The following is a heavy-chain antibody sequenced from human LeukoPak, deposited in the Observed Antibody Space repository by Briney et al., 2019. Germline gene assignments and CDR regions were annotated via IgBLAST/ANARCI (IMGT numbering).Heavy chain of an antibody. CDR1: GFTVSSIY. D-gene: IGHD3-22*01. Sequence: PGGSLRLSCAASGFTVSSIYMSLVRQAAGKGLEWVSVIYSGGSTYYADSVKGRFTISRDNSKNTVFLQMNSLRAEDTAVYYCASKGYWSYFDYWGQGTLVTVSS. V-gene: IGHV3-53*01. CDR2: IYSGGST. J-gene: IGHJ4*02. CDR3: ASKGYWSYFDY.